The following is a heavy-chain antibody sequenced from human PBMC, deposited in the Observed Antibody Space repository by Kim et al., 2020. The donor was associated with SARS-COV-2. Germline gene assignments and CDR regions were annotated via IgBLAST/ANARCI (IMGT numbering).Heavy chain of an antibody. CDR3: ARTKRITIFGVVQWFDP. Sequence: LKSRVTTSVDTSKNQFSLKLSSVTAADTAVYYCARTKRITIFGVVQWFDPWGQGTLVTVSS. J-gene: IGHJ5*02. V-gene: IGHV4-30-2*05. D-gene: IGHD3-3*01.